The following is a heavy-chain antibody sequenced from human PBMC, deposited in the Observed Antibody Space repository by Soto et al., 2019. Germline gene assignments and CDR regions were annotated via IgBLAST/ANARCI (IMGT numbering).Heavy chain of an antibody. J-gene: IGHJ6*02. CDR1: GFTFSSYE. V-gene: IGHV3-48*03. Sequence: GGSLRLSCAASGFTFSSYEMNWVRQAPGKGLEWVSYISSSGGTIFYVDSVKGRFTISRDNAKNSLYLQMNSLRAEDTAVYYCATLTRITADVTEFDFRPVWGQGTTVTVSS. CDR2: ISSSGGTI. CDR3: ATLTRITADVTEFDFRPV. D-gene: IGHD6-13*01.